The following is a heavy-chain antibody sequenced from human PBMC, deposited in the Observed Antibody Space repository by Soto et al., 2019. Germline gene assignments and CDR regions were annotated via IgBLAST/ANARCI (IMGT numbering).Heavy chain of an antibody. Sequence: QVQLVQSGAEVKKPGSSVKVSCKASGGTFSSYAISWVRQAPGQGLEWMGGIIPIFGTANYAQKFQGRVTITADESTSTAYMELSSLRSEDTAVYYCARGPLNRYGDERYYFDYWGQGTLVTVSS. V-gene: IGHV1-69*01. CDR3: ARGPLNRYGDERYYFDY. CDR2: IIPIFGTA. J-gene: IGHJ4*02. CDR1: GGTFSSYA. D-gene: IGHD4-17*01.